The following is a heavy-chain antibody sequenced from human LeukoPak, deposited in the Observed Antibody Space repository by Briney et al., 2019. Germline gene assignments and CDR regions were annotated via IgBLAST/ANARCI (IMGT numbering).Heavy chain of an antibody. J-gene: IGHJ4*02. V-gene: IGHV3-30*03. CDR3: APSGTGN. CDR1: GFTFSSYG. CDR2: ISYDGSNK. Sequence: PGGSLRLSCAASGFTFSSYGMHWVRQAPGKGLEWVAVISYDGSNKYYADSVRGRFTISRDNSKNTLYLQMNSLRAEDTAVYYCAPSGTGNWGQGTLVTVSS. D-gene: IGHD1-26*01.